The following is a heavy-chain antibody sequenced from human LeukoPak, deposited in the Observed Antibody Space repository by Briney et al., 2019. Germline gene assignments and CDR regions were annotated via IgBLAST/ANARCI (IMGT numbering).Heavy chain of an antibody. V-gene: IGHV4-61*02. J-gene: IGHJ4*02. Sequence: SETLSLTCSVSGGSISSGSYYWSWIRQPAGKGLEWIGRIYTSGSTNYNPSLKSRVTISVDTSKNQFSLKLSSVTAADTAVYYCAREGWLQSFDYWGQGPLATVSS. CDR2: IYTSGST. CDR3: AREGWLQSFDY. CDR1: GGSISSGSYY. D-gene: IGHD5-24*01.